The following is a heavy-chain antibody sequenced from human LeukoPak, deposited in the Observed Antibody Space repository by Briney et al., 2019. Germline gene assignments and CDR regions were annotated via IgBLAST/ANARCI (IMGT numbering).Heavy chain of an antibody. V-gene: IGHV3-13*01. D-gene: IGHD1-1*01. CDR2: IGTAGGT. CDR1: GFTFSSYD. CDR3: ARAQLVSLDY. Sequence: GGSLRLSCAASGFTFSSYDMHWVRQATGKGLEWVSAIGTAGGTYYPGSVKGRFTISRENAKNSSYLQMNSLRAGDTAVYYCARAQLVSLDYWGQGTLVTVSS. J-gene: IGHJ4*02.